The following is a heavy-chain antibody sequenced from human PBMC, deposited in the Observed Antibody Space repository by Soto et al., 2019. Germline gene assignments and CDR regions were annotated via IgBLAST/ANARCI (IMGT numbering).Heavy chain of an antibody. Sequence: QVQLVESGGGVVQPGRSLRLSCAASGFTFSSYGMHWVRQAPGKGLEWVAVIWYDGSNKYYADSVKGRFTISRDNSKNTLYLQMNSLRAEDTAVYYCAKDMQLAPYNWFDPWGQGTLVTVSS. J-gene: IGHJ5*02. CDR3: AKDMQLAPYNWFDP. CDR1: GFTFSSYG. V-gene: IGHV3-33*06. CDR2: IWYDGSNK. D-gene: IGHD6-6*01.